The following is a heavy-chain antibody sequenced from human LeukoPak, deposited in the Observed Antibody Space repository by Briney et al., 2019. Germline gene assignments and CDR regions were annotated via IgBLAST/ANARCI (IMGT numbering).Heavy chain of an antibody. Sequence: GASVKVSCKASGYTFTSYDINWVRQATGQGLEWMGWMNPNSGNTGYVQKSQGRVTMTRNTSISTAYMELSSLRSEDTAVYYCARGMIGSYYGSGSYDYFDYWGQGTLVTVSS. V-gene: IGHV1-8*01. D-gene: IGHD3-10*01. CDR1: GYTFTSYD. CDR3: ARGMIGSYYGSGSYDYFDY. CDR2: MNPNSGNT. J-gene: IGHJ4*02.